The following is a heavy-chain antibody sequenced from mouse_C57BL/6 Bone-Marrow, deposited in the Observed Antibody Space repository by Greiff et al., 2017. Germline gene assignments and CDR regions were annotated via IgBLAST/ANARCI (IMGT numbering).Heavy chain of an antibody. D-gene: IGHD2-1*01. Sequence: QVQLQHPGAELVKPGASVKMSCKASGSTFTSYWITWVKQRPGQGLEWIGDIYPGSGSTNYNEKFKSKATLTVDTSSSTAYMQLSSLTSEDSAVYYCARSGGNYGRYFDVWGTGTTVTVSS. CDR3: ARSGGNYGRYFDV. CDR1: GSTFTSYW. V-gene: IGHV1-55*01. J-gene: IGHJ1*03. CDR2: IYPGSGST.